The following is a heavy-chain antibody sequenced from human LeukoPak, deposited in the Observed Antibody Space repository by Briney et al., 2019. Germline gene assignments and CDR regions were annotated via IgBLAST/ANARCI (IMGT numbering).Heavy chain of an antibody. CDR2: INPNSGDS. V-gene: IGHV1-2*02. CDR3: ARGNYDILTGYFD. Sequence: ASVKVSCKASGYTFTGYYLHWVRQAPGQGLEWMGWINPNSGDSKCAQKFQGRVTMTRDTSITTAYSEGSRLTTDYTAVYYCARGNYDILTGYFDWGQGTLVTVSS. J-gene: IGHJ4*02. D-gene: IGHD3-9*01. CDR1: GYTFTGYY.